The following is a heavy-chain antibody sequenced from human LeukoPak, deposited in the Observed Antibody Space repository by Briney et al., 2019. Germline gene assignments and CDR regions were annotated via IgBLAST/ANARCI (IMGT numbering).Heavy chain of an antibody. CDR3: ARGGWSSSSVGYNWFDP. CDR2: IYYSGST. D-gene: IGHD6-6*01. V-gene: IGHV4-31*02. J-gene: IGHJ5*02. Sequence: SRTLSLTCTVSGGSISSGGYYWSWIRQHPGKGLEWIGYIYYSGSTYYNPSLKSRVTISVDTSKNQFSLKLSSVTAADTAVYYCARGGWSSSSVGYNWFDPWGQGTLVTVSS. CDR1: GGSISSGGYY.